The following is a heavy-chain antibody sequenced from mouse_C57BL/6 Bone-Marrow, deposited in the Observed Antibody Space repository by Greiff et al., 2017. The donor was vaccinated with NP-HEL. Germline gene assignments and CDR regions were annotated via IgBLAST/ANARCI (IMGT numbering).Heavy chain of an antibody. V-gene: IGHV1-80*01. CDR3: ARSLQLVRFDD. J-gene: IGHJ2*01. CDR1: GYAFSSYW. CDR2: IYPGDGDT. Sequence: VQLQQSGAELVKPGASVKISCKASGYAFSSYWMNWVKQRPGKGLEWIGQIYPGDGDTNYNGKFKGKATLTADKSFSTAYMQLSSLTSEDSAVYCCARSLQLVRFDDGGQGTTLTVSS. D-gene: IGHD2-14*01.